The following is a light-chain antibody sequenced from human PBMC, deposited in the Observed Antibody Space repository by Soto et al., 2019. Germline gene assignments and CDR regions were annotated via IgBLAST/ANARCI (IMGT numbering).Light chain of an antibody. V-gene: IGKV3-20*01. Sequence: EVVLTQSPGALSLSPGETATLSCRASQSVSSTYLAWYQQKPGQTPRLLIYGASNRATGIPDRFSGSGSGTDFTLTISRLEPVDFAVYYCQQYSSSPWMFGQGTKVEIK. CDR2: GAS. CDR1: QSVSSTY. J-gene: IGKJ1*01. CDR3: QQYSSSPWM.